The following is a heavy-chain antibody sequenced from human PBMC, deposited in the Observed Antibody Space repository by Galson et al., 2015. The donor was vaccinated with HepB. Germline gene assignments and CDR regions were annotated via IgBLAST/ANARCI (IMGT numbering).Heavy chain of an antibody. CDR3: ARGTITGRRAPVDY. D-gene: IGHD1-20*01. V-gene: IGHV3-48*02. CDR2: ISSSSSTI. CDR1: GFTFCSYS. J-gene: IGHJ4*02. Sequence: SLRLSCAASGFTFCSYSMNWVRQAPGKGLEWVSYISSSSSTIYYADSVKGRFTISRDNAKNSLYLQMNSLRDEDTAVYYCARGTITGRRAPVDYWGQGTLVTVSS.